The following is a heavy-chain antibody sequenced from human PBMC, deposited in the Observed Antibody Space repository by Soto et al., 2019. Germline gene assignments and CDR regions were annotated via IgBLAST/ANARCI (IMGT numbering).Heavy chain of an antibody. CDR3: ARGRLVPAVNFDY. J-gene: IGHJ4*02. Sequence: SETLSLTCAVYGESFSAYYWTWIRQPPGKGLEWIGEINHSGSAKYNPSLRSRVTISVDRSKHQFSLKVNSVTAADTAVYYCARGRLVPAVNFDYWGLGTLVTVSS. D-gene: IGHD2-2*01. CDR2: INHSGSA. V-gene: IGHV4-34*01. CDR1: GESFSAYY.